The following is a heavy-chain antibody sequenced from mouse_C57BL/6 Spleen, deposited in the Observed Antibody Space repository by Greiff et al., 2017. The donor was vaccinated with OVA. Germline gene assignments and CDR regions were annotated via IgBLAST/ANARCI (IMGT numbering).Heavy chain of an antibody. V-gene: IGHV1-61*01. CDR2: IYPSDSET. D-gene: IGHD2-3*01. CDR1: GYTFTSYW. J-gene: IGHJ2*01. CDR3: ARRVYDGYYWDY. Sequence: VQLQQPGAELVRPGSSVKLSCKASGYTFTSYWMDWVKQRPGQGLEWIGNIYPSDSETHYNQKFKDKATLTVDKSSSTAYMQLSSLTSEDSAVYYCARRVYDGYYWDYWGQGTTLTVSS.